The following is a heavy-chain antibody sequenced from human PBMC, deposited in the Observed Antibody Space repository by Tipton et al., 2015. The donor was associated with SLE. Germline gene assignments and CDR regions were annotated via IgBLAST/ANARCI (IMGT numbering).Heavy chain of an antibody. D-gene: IGHD3-10*01. J-gene: IGHJ2*01. V-gene: IGHV4-4*07. Sequence: TLSLTCTVSGGSISNYYWSWIRQPAGKGLEWIGRIYNGGSTNYNPSLMSRVTMSVDTSKSQFSLKLSSVTPADTAVYYCARGITSNWYFDLWGRGTLVTVSS. CDR3: ARGITSNWYFDL. CDR2: IYNGGST. CDR1: GGSISNYY.